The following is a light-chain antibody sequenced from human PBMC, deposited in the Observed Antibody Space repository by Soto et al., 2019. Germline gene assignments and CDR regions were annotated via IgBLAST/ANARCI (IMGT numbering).Light chain of an antibody. J-gene: IGLJ2*01. CDR1: SSDVGGYNY. CDR3: CSYAGSHTYVV. V-gene: IGLV2-11*01. Sequence: QSALTQPRSVSGSPGPSVTISCTGTSSDVGGYNYVSWYQQHPGKAPKVMSYDVSKRPSGVPDRFSGSKSGNTASLTISGLQAEDEADYYCCSYAGSHTYVVFGGGTKLTVL. CDR2: DVS.